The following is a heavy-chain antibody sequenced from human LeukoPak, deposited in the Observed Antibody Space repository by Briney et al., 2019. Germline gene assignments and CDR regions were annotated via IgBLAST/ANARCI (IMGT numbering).Heavy chain of an antibody. CDR3: ARGPYSYDSSGAFDI. CDR2: IYYSGST. J-gene: IGHJ3*02. Sequence: SETLSLTCTVSGGSISSSSYYWGWIRQPPGKGLEWIGSIYYSGSTYYNPSLKSRVTVSVDTSKNQFSLKLRTVTAADTAVYFCARGPYSYDSSGAFDIWGQGTMVTVSS. D-gene: IGHD3-22*01. CDR1: GGSISSSSYY. V-gene: IGHV4-39*01.